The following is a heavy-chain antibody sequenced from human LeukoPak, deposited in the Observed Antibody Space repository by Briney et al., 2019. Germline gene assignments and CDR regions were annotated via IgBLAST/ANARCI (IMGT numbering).Heavy chain of an antibody. CDR3: ARDPPFYDILTGYYPPDGMDV. D-gene: IGHD3-9*01. CDR1: GFTFSNYA. V-gene: IGHV3-23*01. J-gene: IGHJ6*02. Sequence: PGGSLRLSCAASGFTFSNYAMSWVRQAPGKGLEWVSAISGSGGSTYYADSVKGRFTISRDNSKNTLYLQMNSLRAEDTAVYYCARDPPFYDILTGYYPPDGMDVWGQGTTVTVSS. CDR2: ISGSGGST.